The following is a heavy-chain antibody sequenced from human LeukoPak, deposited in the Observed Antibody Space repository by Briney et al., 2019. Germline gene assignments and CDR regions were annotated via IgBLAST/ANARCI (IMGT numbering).Heavy chain of an antibody. Sequence: GGSLRLSCEGSGFIFSDYYMSWIRQAPGKGLEWVSYISSSGSTIYYADSVKGRFTISRDNAKNSLYLQMNSLRAEDTAVYYCARDLIGGDWFDPWGQGTLVTVSS. V-gene: IGHV3-11*01. CDR3: ARDLIGGDWFDP. CDR2: ISSSGSTI. CDR1: GFIFSDYY. J-gene: IGHJ5*02. D-gene: IGHD3-10*01.